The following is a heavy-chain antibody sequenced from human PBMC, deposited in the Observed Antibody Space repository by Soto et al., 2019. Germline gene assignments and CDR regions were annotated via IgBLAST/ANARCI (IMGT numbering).Heavy chain of an antibody. J-gene: IGHJ4*02. D-gene: IGHD5-18*01. Sequence: SETLSLTCTVSGGSISSYYWSWIRQPPGKGLEWIGYIYYSGSTNYNPSLKSRVTISVDTSKNQFSLKLSSVTAADTAVYYCAGDDTAMVYFDDWGQGTRVTVAS. CDR3: AGDDTAMVYFDD. CDR2: IYYSGST. V-gene: IGHV4-59*01. CDR1: GGSISSYY.